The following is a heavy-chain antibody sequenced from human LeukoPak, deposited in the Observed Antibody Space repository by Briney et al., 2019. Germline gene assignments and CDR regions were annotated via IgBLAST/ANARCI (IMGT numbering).Heavy chain of an antibody. CDR2: ISGSGGST. D-gene: IGHD3-22*01. J-gene: IGHJ4*02. V-gene: IGHV3-23*01. Sequence: GGSLRLSCAASGFTFSSYAMSWVRQAPGKGLEWVSAISGSGGSTYYADSVKGRFTISRDNSKNTLYLQMNSLRAEDTAVYYCAKNYDSSGYYPYFDYWGQGTLVTVSS. CDR3: AKNYDSSGYYPYFDY. CDR1: GFTFSSYA.